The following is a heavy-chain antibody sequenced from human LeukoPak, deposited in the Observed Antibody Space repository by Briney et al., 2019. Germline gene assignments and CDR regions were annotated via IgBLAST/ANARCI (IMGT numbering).Heavy chain of an antibody. CDR3: ARGQTGDGSPFDF. J-gene: IGHJ4*02. CDR1: GYNFLNYW. D-gene: IGHD7-27*01. V-gene: IGHV5-51*01. Sequence: GESLKISCQASGYNFLNYWIGWVRQMPGKGLEWMGIIYPGDSDSRYSPSFQGQVTISADRSISTAYLQWSRLKASDTAKYYCARGQTGDGSPFDFWGRGTLVTVSS. CDR2: IYPGDSDS.